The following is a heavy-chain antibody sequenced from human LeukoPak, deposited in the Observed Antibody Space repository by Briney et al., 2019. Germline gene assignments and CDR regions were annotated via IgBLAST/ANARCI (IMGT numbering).Heavy chain of an antibody. CDR1: GGSFSGYY. V-gene: IGHV4-34*01. CDR3: ARIFLLFGEVTHFDS. Sequence: SETLSLTCGVYGGSFSGYYWSWIRQPPGKGLEWIGEINHSGSTNYNPSLKSRVSISVDTSKNQFSLKLSSVTAADTAVYYCARIFLLFGEVTHFDSWGQGTLVTVSS. CDR2: INHSGST. J-gene: IGHJ4*02. D-gene: IGHD3-10*01.